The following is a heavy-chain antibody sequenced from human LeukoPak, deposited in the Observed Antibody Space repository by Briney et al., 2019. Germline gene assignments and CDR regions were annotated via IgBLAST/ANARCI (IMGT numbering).Heavy chain of an antibody. CDR1: GFTFSSYS. J-gene: IGHJ4*02. V-gene: IGHV3-21*01. D-gene: IGHD5-18*01. CDR2: ISSSSSYI. Sequence: GGSLRLSXAASGFTFSSYSMNWVRQAPGKGLEWVSSISSSSSYIYYADSVKGRFTISRDNAKNSLYLQMNSLRAEDTAVYYCARERRIQLWSGFDYWGQGTLVTVSS. CDR3: ARERRIQLWSGFDY.